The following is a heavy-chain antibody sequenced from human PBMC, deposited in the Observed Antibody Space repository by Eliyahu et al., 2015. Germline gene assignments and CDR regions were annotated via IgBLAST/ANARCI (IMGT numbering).Heavy chain of an antibody. V-gene: IGHV1-8*01. CDR1: GXXFSSYD. D-gene: IGHD6-13*01. CDR2: MNPNSGNR. CDR3: ARARSWXHDSFYYMDI. Sequence: QVQLVQSGAEVKKPGASVKVXXKTSGXXFSSYDXNWVRQAXGQGLEWVGWMNPNSGNRGYAQRFQGRVTMTRNTSITTAYMELSSLRSEDTAVYYCARARSWXHDSFYYMDIWGKGTTVTVSS. J-gene: IGHJ6*03.